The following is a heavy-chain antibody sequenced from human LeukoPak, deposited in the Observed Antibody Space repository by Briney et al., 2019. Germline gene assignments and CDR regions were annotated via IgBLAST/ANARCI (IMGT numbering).Heavy chain of an antibody. V-gene: IGHV3-48*01. Sequence: GGSLRLSCAASGFTFSSYGMSWVRQAPGKGLEWVSYISSSSSTIYYTDSVKGRFTISRDNAKNSLYLQMNSLRAEDTAVYYCAKSDYYDSSGYYMYYFDYWGQGTLVTVSS. CDR1: GFTFSSYG. CDR3: AKSDYYDSSGYYMYYFDY. J-gene: IGHJ4*02. D-gene: IGHD3-22*01. CDR2: ISSSSSTI.